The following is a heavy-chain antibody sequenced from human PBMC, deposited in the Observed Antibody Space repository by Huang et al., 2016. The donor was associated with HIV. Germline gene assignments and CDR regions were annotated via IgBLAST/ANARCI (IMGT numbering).Heavy chain of an antibody. CDR1: GFTFNNFG. CDR3: AKESRWYSDLDN. CDR2: ISYDGSNV. Sequence: QVQLVESGGGVVQPGRSLRLSCAASGFTFNNFGMHWVRQAPGKGLEWVAVISYDGSNVHYSESVKGRFAISRDNRMDTLYLQMNSLRPDDTAVYYCAKESRWYSDLDNWGQGTQVTVSS. V-gene: IGHV3-30*18. J-gene: IGHJ4*02. D-gene: IGHD2-15*01.